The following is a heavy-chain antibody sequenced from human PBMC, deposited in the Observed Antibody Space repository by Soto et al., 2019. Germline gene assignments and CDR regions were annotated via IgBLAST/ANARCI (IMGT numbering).Heavy chain of an antibody. J-gene: IGHJ3*02. D-gene: IGHD5-12*01. CDR3: AKERRYSFDAFDI. V-gene: IGHV3-30*18. Sequence: QEQLVESGGGVVQAGRSLRLSCAASGFTFYFFGMHWVRQAPGKGLEWVAVISYDGSEKYYADSVKGRFTMSRDNSKNMVYLEMSSLRPEDTSVYYCAKERRYSFDAFDIWGHGTMVTVSS. CDR2: ISYDGSEK. CDR1: GFTFYFFG.